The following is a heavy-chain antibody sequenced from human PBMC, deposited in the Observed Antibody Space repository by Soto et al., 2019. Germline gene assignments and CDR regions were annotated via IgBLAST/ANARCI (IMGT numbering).Heavy chain of an antibody. V-gene: IGHV2-26*01. CDR3: ARTVVTPSSAFDI. J-gene: IGHJ3*02. D-gene: IGHD2-21*02. CDR2: ISSNDEK. CDR1: GFSLTNARMG. Sequence: SGPTLVNPTEALTLTCTVSGFSLTNARMGVSWIRQPPGKALEWLAHISSNDEKSYSTSLISRLTISKDTSKSQVVLTMTNMDPVDTATYHCARTVVTPSSAFDIWGQGTMVTVSS.